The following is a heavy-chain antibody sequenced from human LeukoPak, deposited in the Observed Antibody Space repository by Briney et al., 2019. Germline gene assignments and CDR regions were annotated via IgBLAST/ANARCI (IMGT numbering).Heavy chain of an antibody. Sequence: SETLSLTCAVYGGSFSGYYWSWIRQPPGKGLEWIGEINHSGSTNYNPSLKSRVTISVDTSKNQFSLKLSSVTAADTAVYYCARVFVPTVTKYNWFDPWGQGTLVTVSS. CDR1: GGSFSGYY. V-gene: IGHV4-34*01. J-gene: IGHJ5*02. D-gene: IGHD4-17*01. CDR2: INHSGST. CDR3: ARVFVPTVTKYNWFDP.